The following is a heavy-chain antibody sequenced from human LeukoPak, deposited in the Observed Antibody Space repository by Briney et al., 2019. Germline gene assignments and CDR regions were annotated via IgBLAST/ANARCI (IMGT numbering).Heavy chain of an antibody. Sequence: PGGSLRLSCAASGFTFSSYGMSWVRQAPGKGLEWVAAIDGGRDNTHYADSVRGRFTISRDNSKNTLDLQMNSLRVEDTAIYYCARLGGSYGSFDYWGQGTLVTVSS. CDR2: IDGGRDNT. CDR3: ARLGGSYGSFDY. CDR1: GFTFSSYG. D-gene: IGHD4-17*01. V-gene: IGHV3-23*01. J-gene: IGHJ4*02.